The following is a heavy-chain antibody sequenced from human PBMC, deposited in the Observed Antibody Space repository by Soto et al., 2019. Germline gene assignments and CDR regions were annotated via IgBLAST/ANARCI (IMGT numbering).Heavy chain of an antibody. J-gene: IGHJ4*02. CDR1: GGSISSGDYY. V-gene: IGHV4-30-4*01. D-gene: IGHD6-6*01. Sequence: KTSETLSLTCTVSGGSISSGDYYWSWIRQPPGKGLEWIGYIYYSGSTYYNPSLKSRVTISVDTSKNQFSLKLSSVTAADTAVYYCASCMAARVEFDYWGQGSMVTVSS. CDR3: ASCMAARVEFDY. CDR2: IYYSGST.